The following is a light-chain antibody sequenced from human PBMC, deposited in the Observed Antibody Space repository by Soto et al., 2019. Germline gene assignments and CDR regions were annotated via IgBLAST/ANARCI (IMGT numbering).Light chain of an antibody. CDR3: LQYGSSPRI. CDR1: QSVSSSY. Sequence: EIVLTQSPGTLSLSPGERATLSCRASQSVSSSYLAWYQQKPGQAPRLLIYGASSRATGIPDRFSGSGSGTPVTLAISRLEPEDFAVYDCLQYGSSPRIFGEGTMPE. CDR2: GAS. V-gene: IGKV3-20*01. J-gene: IGKJ2*01.